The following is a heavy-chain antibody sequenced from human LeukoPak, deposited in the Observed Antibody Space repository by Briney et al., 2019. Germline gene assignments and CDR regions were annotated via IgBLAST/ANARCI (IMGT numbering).Heavy chain of an antibody. CDR2: ISSSSSYI. CDR3: ARAAYYDFWSGYKFYYYYYMDV. J-gene: IGHJ6*03. Sequence: GGSLRLSCAAWGFTFSSYSMNWVRQAPGKGLEWVSSISSSSSYIYYADSVKGRFTISRDNAKNSLYLQMNSLRAEDTAVYYCARAAYYDFWSGYKFYYYYYMDVWGKGTTVTVSS. D-gene: IGHD3-3*01. V-gene: IGHV3-21*01. CDR1: GFTFSSYS.